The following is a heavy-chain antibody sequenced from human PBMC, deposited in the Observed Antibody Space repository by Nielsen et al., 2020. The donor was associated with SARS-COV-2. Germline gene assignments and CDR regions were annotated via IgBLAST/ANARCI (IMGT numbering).Heavy chain of an antibody. V-gene: IGHV4-4*02. J-gene: IGHJ4*03. CDR2: IYHSGST. D-gene: IGHD6-6*01. Sequence: GSLRLSCAVSGGSISSSNWWSWVRQPPGKGLEWIGEIYHSGSTNYNPSLKSRVTISVDKSKNQFSLKLSSVTAADTAVYYCARTSSEYSSSSIDYWGQGTTVTVSS. CDR1: GGSISSSNW. CDR3: ARTSSEYSSSSIDY.